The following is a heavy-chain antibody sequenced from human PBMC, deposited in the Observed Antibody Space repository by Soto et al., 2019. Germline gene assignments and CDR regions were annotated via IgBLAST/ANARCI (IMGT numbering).Heavy chain of an antibody. CDR2: ISPSSSTI. Sequence: PGGSLRLSCAASGFTFSSYAMSWVRQAPGKGLEWVSYISPSSSTIYYADSVKGRFTISRDNAKNSLYLQMNSLRDEDTAVYYCAREQYYYDTSGYTYWGQGTLVTVSS. CDR1: GFTFSSYA. D-gene: IGHD3-22*01. CDR3: AREQYYYDTSGYTY. V-gene: IGHV3-48*02. J-gene: IGHJ4*02.